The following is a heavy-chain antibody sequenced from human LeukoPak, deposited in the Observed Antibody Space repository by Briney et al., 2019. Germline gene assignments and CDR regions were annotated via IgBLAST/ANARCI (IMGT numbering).Heavy chain of an antibody. V-gene: IGHV3-48*01. CDR3: ARLGLVGAVSVDDAFDI. D-gene: IGHD1-26*01. J-gene: IGHJ3*02. Sequence: GGSLRLSCAASGFTFSSYSMNWVRQAPGKGLEWVSYISSSRSTIYYADSVKGRFTISRDNAKKSLYLQMNSLRAEDTAVYYCARLGLVGAVSVDDAFDIWGQGTMVSVSS. CDR1: GFTFSSYS. CDR2: ISSSRSTI.